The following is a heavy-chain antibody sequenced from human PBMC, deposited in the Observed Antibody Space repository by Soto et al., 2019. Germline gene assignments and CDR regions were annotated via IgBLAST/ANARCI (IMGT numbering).Heavy chain of an antibody. Sequence: PGGSLRLSCAASGFTFSSYSMNWVRQAPGKGLEWVSSISSSSSYIYYADSVKGRFTISRDNAKNSLYLQMNSLRAEDTAVYYCASDRGWELPNYFDYWGQGTLVTVSS. V-gene: IGHV3-21*01. CDR2: ISSSSSYI. J-gene: IGHJ4*02. CDR1: GFTFSSYS. D-gene: IGHD1-26*01. CDR3: ASDRGWELPNYFDY.